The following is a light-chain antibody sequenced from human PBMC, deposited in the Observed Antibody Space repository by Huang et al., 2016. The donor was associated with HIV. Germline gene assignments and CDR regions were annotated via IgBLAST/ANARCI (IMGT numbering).Light chain of an antibody. CDR2: ATS. J-gene: IGKJ2*01. Sequence: EIQMTQSPSSLSASVGDRVTITCRTGQNINGHLNWYQQRPGKAPKLLLYATSSLHTGVPSRFSGSGSGTHFTLTISSLQSEDFATYYCQQSSTPPSTFGQGTKLEIK. CDR3: QQSSTPPST. CDR1: QNINGH. V-gene: IGKV1-39*01.